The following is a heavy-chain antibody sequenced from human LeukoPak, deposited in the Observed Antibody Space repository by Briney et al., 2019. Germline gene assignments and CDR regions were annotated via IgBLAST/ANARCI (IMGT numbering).Heavy chain of an antibody. V-gene: IGHV5-51*01. CDR3: ARGLGLCSGGSCYTTSIPA. Sequence: GESLRISCKTSGYTFNDYWIAWVRQMPGKGLEWMGIIYPGDFDIRYSPSFQGQVTISVDKSNTTAYLQWRSLKASDTAMYYCARGLGLCSGGSCYTTSIPARGHGTLVTVSS. D-gene: IGHD2-15*01. J-gene: IGHJ3*01. CDR1: GYTFNDYW. CDR2: IYPGDFDI.